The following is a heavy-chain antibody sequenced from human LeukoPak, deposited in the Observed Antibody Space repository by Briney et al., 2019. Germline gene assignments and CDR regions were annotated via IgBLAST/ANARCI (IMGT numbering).Heavy chain of an antibody. V-gene: IGHV3-30-3*01. CDR1: GFTFSSYA. CDR3: ARGSVVGGRDAFDI. CDR2: ISYDGSHE. J-gene: IGHJ3*02. D-gene: IGHD1-26*01. Sequence: GGSLRLSCAASGFTFSSYAIHWVRQAPGKGLEWVAVISYDGSHEYYGDSVKGRFTISRDNSKNTLYLQMNSLRAEDTAVNYCARGSVVGGRDAFDIWGQGTMVTVSS.